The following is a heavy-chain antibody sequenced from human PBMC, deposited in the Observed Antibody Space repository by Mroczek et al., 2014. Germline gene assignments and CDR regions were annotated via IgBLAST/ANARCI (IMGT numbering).Heavy chain of an antibody. Sequence: VQLVESGEAWSSLGGSLRLSCAASGFTFSSYWMSWVRQAPGKGLEWVANIKQDGSEKYYVDSVKGRFTISRDNAKNSLYLQMNSLRAEDTAVYYCARESTVATIKAGVFDYWGQGTLVTVSS. D-gene: IGHD5-12*01. CDR3: ARESTVATIKAGVFDY. CDR2: IKQDGSEK. CDR1: GFTFSSYW. V-gene: IGHV3-7*01. J-gene: IGHJ4*02.